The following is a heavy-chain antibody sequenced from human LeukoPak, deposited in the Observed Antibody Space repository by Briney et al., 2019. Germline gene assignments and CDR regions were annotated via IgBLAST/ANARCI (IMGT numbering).Heavy chain of an antibody. J-gene: IGHJ4*02. CDR3: ARDQYNWNYAREYFDY. Sequence: SETLSLTCTVSGGSISSYYWSWIRQPAGKGLGWIGRIYTSGSTNYNPSLNSRVTMSVDTSKNQFSLKLSSVPAADTAVYYCARDQYNWNYAREYFDYWGQGTLVTVSS. V-gene: IGHV4-4*07. D-gene: IGHD1-7*01. CDR1: GGSISSYY. CDR2: IYTSGST.